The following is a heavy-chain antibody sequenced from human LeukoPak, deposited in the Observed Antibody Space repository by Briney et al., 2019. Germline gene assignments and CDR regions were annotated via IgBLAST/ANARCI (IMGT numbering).Heavy chain of an antibody. V-gene: IGHV4-59*08. Sequence: PSETLSLTCTVSGGSISSYYWSWIRQPPGKGLEWIGYIYYSGSTNYNPSLKSRVTISVDTSKNQFSLKLSSVTAADTAVYYCARRGPTIAAAVADFNYWGQGTLVTVSS. CDR1: GGSISSYY. D-gene: IGHD6-13*01. CDR2: IYYSGST. J-gene: IGHJ4*02. CDR3: ARRGPTIAAAVADFNY.